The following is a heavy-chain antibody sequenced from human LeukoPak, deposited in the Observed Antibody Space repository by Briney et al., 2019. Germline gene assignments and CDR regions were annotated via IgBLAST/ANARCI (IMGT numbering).Heavy chain of an antibody. D-gene: IGHD2-2*03. CDR1: GVTFSRLV. V-gene: IGHV1-18*01. J-gene: IGHJ4*02. Sequence: ASVKVSCKASGVTFSRLVVSWVRQAPGQGLEWMGWISAYNGNTNYAQKLQGRVTMTTDTSTNTAYMELRSLRSDDTAVYYCARDPSGYCSSTSCYSHFDYWGQGTLVTVSS. CDR2: ISAYNGNT. CDR3: ARDPSGYCSSTSCYSHFDY.